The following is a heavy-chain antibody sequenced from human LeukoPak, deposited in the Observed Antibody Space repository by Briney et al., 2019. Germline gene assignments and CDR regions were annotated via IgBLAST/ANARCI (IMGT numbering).Heavy chain of an antibody. Sequence: LETLSLTCTVSGGSISSYYWSWIRQPPGKGLEWIGYIYYSGSTNYNPSLKSRVTISVDTSKNQFSLKLSSVTAADTAVYYCARVLDLYAFDIRGQGTMVTVSS. CDR3: ARVLDLYAFDI. CDR1: GGSISSYY. CDR2: IYYSGST. D-gene: IGHD2-2*03. V-gene: IGHV4-59*01. J-gene: IGHJ3*02.